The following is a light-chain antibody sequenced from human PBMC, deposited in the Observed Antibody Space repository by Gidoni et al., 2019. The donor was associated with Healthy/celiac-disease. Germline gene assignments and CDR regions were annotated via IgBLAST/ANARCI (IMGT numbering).Light chain of an antibody. CDR3: LQDYNYPRT. CDR2: AAS. CDR1: QGVRND. J-gene: IGKJ1*01. V-gene: IGKV1-6*01. Sequence: AIQMTQSPSSLSASVGDRVTITCRASQGVRNDLGWYQQKPGKAPELLIYAASSLQSGVPSRFSGSGSGTDFTLTISSLQPEDFATYYCLQDYNYPRTFGQGTKVEIK.